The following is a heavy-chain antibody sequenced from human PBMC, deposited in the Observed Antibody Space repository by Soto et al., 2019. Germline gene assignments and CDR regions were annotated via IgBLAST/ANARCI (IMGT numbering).Heavy chain of an antibody. J-gene: IGHJ4*02. D-gene: IGHD4-17*01. CDR3: AKSAPMTTVTTGYVDY. CDR2: ISGSGGST. CDR1: GFTFSSYA. Sequence: EVQLLESGGGLVQPGGSLRLSCAASGFTFSSYAMSWVRQAPGKGLEWVSAISGSGGSTYYADSVQGRFTISRDNSKHTWYQQMTSLRAEQPDVYYCAKSAPMTTVTTGYVDYWGQGTLVTVSS. V-gene: IGHV3-23*01.